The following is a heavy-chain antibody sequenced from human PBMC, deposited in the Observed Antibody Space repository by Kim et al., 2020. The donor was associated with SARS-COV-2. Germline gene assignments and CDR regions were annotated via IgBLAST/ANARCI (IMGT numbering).Heavy chain of an antibody. J-gene: IGHJ4*02. CDR3: ARDRNYYGSGSYTADY. V-gene: IGHV3-21*01. Sequence: SVKGRFTTSRDNAKNSLYLQMNSLRAEDTAVYYCARDRNYYGSGSYTADYWGQGTLVTVSS. D-gene: IGHD3-10*01.